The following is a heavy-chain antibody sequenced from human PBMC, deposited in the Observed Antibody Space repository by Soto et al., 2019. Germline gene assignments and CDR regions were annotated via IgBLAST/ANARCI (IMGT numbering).Heavy chain of an antibody. CDR2: ISAYNGNT. D-gene: IGHD2-2*01. Sequence: GASVKVSCKASGYTFTNYGISWVRQAPGQGLEWMGWISAYNGNTNYAQKLQGRVTMTTDTSTSTAYMELRSLRSDDTAVYYCARDFADIVVVPAANQNYYYYYYMDVWGKGTTVTVSS. J-gene: IGHJ6*03. CDR1: GYTFTNYG. V-gene: IGHV1-18*01. CDR3: ARDFADIVVVPAANQNYYYYYYMDV.